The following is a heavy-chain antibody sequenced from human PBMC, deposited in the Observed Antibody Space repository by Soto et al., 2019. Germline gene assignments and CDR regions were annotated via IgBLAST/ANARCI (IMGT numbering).Heavy chain of an antibody. D-gene: IGHD6-13*01. J-gene: IGHJ4*02. CDR1: GFSLSTSGVG. Sequence: SGPTLVKPTQTLTLTCTFSGFSLSTSGVGVGWIRQPPGKALEWLALIYWDDDKRYSPSLKSRLTITKDTSKNQVVLTMTNMDPVDTATYYCAHSPGGPGIAAAGFDYWGQGTLVTVSS. V-gene: IGHV2-5*02. CDR2: IYWDDDK. CDR3: AHSPGGPGIAAAGFDY.